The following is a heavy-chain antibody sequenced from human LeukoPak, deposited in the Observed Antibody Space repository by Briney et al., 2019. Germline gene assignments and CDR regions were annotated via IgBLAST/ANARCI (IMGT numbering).Heavy chain of an antibody. D-gene: IGHD1-14*01. Sequence: ASVKVSCKASGYTFTGYYMHWVRQAPGQGLEWMGWINPNSGGTNYAQKFQGRVTMTRDTSISTAYMELSRLRSDDTAVYYCARDNPSGGLSDYWGQGTLVTVSS. V-gene: IGHV1-2*02. CDR1: GYTFTGYY. J-gene: IGHJ4*02. CDR2: INPNSGGT. CDR3: ARDNPSGGLSDY.